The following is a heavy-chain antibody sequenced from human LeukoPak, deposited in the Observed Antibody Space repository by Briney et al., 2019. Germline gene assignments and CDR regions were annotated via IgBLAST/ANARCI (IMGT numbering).Heavy chain of an antibody. D-gene: IGHD1-26*01. Sequence: GGSLRLSCAASGFTFSSYAMSWVRQAPGKGLEWVSAISGSGGSTYYADSVKGRFTISRDNSKNTLYLQMNSLRAEDTAIYYCAKHGTNSYWYFDLWGRGTLVTVSS. J-gene: IGHJ2*01. CDR2: ISGSGGST. CDR3: AKHGTNSYWYFDL. V-gene: IGHV3-23*01. CDR1: GFTFSSYA.